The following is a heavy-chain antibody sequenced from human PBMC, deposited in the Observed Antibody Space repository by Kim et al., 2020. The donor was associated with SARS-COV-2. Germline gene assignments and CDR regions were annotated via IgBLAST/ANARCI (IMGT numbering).Heavy chain of an antibody. CDR1: GFSFGDHA. D-gene: IGHD3-22*01. J-gene: IGHJ6*02. CDR3: ARGPLVISGGYYYYYGMDV. Sequence: GGSLRLSCTASGFSFGDHAITWVRQAPGKGLEWVGFIRSKVYGATTESAASVQGRFTISRDDSKRIAYLQMDSLKTEDTAVYYCARGPLVISGGYYYYYGMDVWGQGTTVTVSS. V-gene: IGHV3-49*04. CDR2: IRSKVYGATT.